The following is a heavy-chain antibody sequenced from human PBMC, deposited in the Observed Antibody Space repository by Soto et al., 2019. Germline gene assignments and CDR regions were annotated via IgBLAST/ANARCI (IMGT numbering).Heavy chain of an antibody. CDR2: VYNGATT. Sequence: QVQLQESGPGLVKPLETLSLTCIVSGGSISSYYWTWTRQPPGKGLGWIGCVYNGATTSYNPSLKSRVTISVDTSKNQFSLKLTSVTXXDXXXXXXXXXXXXXXXXXXGQGTLVTVSS. CDR3: XXXXXXXXXXX. V-gene: IGHV4-4*09. J-gene: IGHJ4*02. CDR1: GGSISSYY.